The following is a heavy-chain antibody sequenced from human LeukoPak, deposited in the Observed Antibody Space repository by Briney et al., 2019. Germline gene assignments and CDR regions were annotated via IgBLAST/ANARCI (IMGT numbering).Heavy chain of an antibody. V-gene: IGHV4-34*01. Sequence: PSETLSLTCAVYGGSFSGYYWSWIRQPPGKGLEWVGEINHSGSTNYNPSLKSRVTISVDTSKNQFSLKLSSVTAADTAVYYCARFRVAKYGDCGGHRWFDPWGQGTLVTVSS. D-gene: IGHD4-17*01. CDR2: INHSGST. CDR1: GGSFSGYY. CDR3: ARFRVAKYGDCGGHRWFDP. J-gene: IGHJ5*02.